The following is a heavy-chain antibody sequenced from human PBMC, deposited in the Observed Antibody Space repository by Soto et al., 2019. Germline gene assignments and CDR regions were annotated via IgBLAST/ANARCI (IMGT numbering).Heavy chain of an antibody. V-gene: IGHV1-2*04. CDR2: INPNSGGT. CDR3: ARDRLSPIYCISTSCYEDYYYGMDV. CDR1: GYTFTGYY. Sequence: GASVKVSCKASGYTFTGYYMHWVRQAPGQGLEWMGWINPNSGGTNYAQKFQGWVTMTRDTSISTAYMELSRLRSDDTAVYYCARDRLSPIYCISTSCYEDYYYGMDVWGQGTTVTVSS. J-gene: IGHJ6*02. D-gene: IGHD2-2*01.